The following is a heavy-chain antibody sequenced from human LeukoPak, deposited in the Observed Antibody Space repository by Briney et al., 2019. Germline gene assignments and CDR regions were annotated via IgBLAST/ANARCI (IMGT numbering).Heavy chain of an antibody. Sequence: GESLKISCKGSGYSFTSYWIGWVRQVAGKGLEWMGIIYPGDSDTRYSPSFQGQVTISADKSISTAYLQWSSLKASDTAMYYCARHPHVGAPRPPVTPDFDYWGQGTLVAVSS. D-gene: IGHD1-26*01. V-gene: IGHV5-51*01. CDR2: IYPGDSDT. J-gene: IGHJ4*02. CDR3: ARHPHVGAPRPPVTPDFDY. CDR1: GYSFTSYW.